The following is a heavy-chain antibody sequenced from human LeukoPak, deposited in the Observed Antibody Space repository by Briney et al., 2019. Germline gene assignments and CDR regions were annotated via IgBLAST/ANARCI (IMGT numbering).Heavy chain of an antibody. CDR3: ARDHYYGSSGYYHG. J-gene: IGHJ4*02. V-gene: IGHV4-61*02. D-gene: IGHD3-22*01. CDR1: GGSISSGSYY. CDR2: IYTSGST. Sequence: SETLSLTCTVSGGSISSGSYYWSWIRQPAGKGLEWIGRIYTSGSTNYNPSLKSRVTISVDTSKNQFSLKLSSVTAADTAVYYCARDHYYGSSGYYHGWGQGTLVTVSS.